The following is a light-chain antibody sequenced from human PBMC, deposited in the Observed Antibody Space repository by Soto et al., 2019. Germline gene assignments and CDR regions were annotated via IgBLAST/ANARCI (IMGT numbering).Light chain of an antibody. J-gene: IGKJ4*01. CDR1: QAISIW. CDR3: QQANSFPLT. CDR2: AAS. V-gene: IGKV1-12*01. Sequence: DIQMTQSPSSVSASVGDRVTITCRASQAISIWLAWFQQRPGQAPKLLIYAASGFQAGVPSRFSGSGSGTDFTLTISSLQPEDFATYYCQQANSFPLTFGGGTKVEIK.